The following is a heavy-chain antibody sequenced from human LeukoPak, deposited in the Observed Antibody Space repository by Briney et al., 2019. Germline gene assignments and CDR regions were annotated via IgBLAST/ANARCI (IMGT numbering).Heavy chain of an antibody. D-gene: IGHD2-2*02. J-gene: IGHJ4*02. CDR3: ARGYCSSTSCYNI. Sequence: GGSLRLSCAASGFTFSRYPMHWVRQAPGKGLQWVAFLSYDETTKYYADSVKGRFTISRDMSKNTLYLQMNSLRAEDTAVYYCARGYCSSTSCYNIWGQGTLVTVSS. V-gene: IGHV3-30*14. CDR1: GFTFSRYP. CDR2: LSYDETTK.